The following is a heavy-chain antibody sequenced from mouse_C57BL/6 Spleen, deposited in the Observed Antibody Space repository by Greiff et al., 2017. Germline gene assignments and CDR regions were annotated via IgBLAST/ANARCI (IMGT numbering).Heavy chain of an antibody. CDR1: GYTFTSYW. D-gene: IGHD1-1*01. CDR2: IDPNSGGT. J-gene: IGHJ3*01. CDR3: ARGNYGSSPAWFAY. Sequence: QVQLKQPGAELVKPGASVKLSCKASGYTFTSYWMHWVKQRPGRGLEWIGRIDPNSGGTKYNEKFKSKATLTVDKPSSTASMQLSSLTSEDSAVYYCARGNYGSSPAWFAYWGQGTLVTVSA. V-gene: IGHV1-72*01.